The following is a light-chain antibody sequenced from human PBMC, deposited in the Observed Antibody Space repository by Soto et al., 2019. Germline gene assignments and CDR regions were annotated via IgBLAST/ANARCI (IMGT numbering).Light chain of an antibody. CDR1: QSISTW. V-gene: IGKV1-5*01. Sequence: GDSVTITCRASQSISTWLAWYQQKPGKAPNLLIYDASSLASGVPSRFSGGGSGTEFTLTISSLQPDDFATFYCQQYNSHSKTFGQGTTVDIK. CDR3: QQYNSHSKT. CDR2: DAS. J-gene: IGKJ1*01.